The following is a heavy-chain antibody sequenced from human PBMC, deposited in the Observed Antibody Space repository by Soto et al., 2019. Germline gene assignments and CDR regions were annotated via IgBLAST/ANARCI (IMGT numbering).Heavy chain of an antibody. CDR2: IKQDGSEK. V-gene: IGHV3-7*03. D-gene: IGHD6-13*01. CDR3: AAGEASSRNLAPYYLDF. J-gene: IGHJ4*02. CDR1: GFTFSSYW. Sequence: GGSLRLSCAASGFTFSSYWMSWVRQAPGKGLEWVANIKQDGSEKYYVDSVKGRFTISRDNAKNSLYLQMNSLRAEDTAVYYCAAGEASSRNLAPYYLDFWGQGTLVTVSS.